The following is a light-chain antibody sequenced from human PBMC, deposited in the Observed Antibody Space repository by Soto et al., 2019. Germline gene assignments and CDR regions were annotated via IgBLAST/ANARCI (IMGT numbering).Light chain of an antibody. Sequence: EIVLTQSPATLSLSPGERATLSCRASQSVSRYLAWYQQKPGQAPRLLIHDASKRATGIPDRFSGSGSGTDFTLTSTRRDPAAPAGYXCQQHGISHLTFGQGTRLEIK. CDR2: DAS. J-gene: IGKJ5*01. V-gene: IGKV3-11*01. CDR3: QQHGISHLT. CDR1: QSVSRY.